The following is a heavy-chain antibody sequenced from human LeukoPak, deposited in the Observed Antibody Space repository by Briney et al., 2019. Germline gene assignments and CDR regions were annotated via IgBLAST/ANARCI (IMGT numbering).Heavy chain of an antibody. CDR3: ARDNYDSSGYLYFDY. J-gene: IGHJ4*02. Sequence: GGSLRLSCAASGFTFSSYAMHWVRQAPGKGLEWVAVMSYDGSNKYYADSVKGRFTISRDNSKNTLYLQMNSLRAEDTAVYYCARDNYDSSGYLYFDYWGQGTLVTVSS. D-gene: IGHD3-22*01. V-gene: IGHV3-30-3*01. CDR1: GFTFSSYA. CDR2: MSYDGSNK.